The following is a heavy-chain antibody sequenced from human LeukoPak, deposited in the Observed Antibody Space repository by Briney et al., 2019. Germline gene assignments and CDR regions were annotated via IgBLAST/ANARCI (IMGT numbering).Heavy chain of an antibody. CDR1: GFTFSSYI. J-gene: IGHJ4*02. V-gene: IGHV3-21*01. Sequence: GGSLRLSCAASGFTFSSYIMNWVRQAPGKGLEWVSSISSSSSYIYYADSVKGRFTISRDNAKNSLYLQMNSLRAEDTAVYYCANTYGGSSAYYFDYWGQGTLVTVSS. CDR2: ISSSSSYI. CDR3: ANTYGGSSAYYFDY. D-gene: IGHD1-26*01.